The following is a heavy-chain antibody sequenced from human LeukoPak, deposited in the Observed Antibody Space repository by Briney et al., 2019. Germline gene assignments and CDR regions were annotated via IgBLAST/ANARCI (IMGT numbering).Heavy chain of an antibody. J-gene: IGHJ5*02. CDR3: ARTGGYCSGGSCYSGWFDP. CDR1: GVSISSLH. Sequence: PSETLSLTCTVPGVSISSLHWAWIRQPPGKGLEWIGYVYYSDNANNNPSLKSRVTISVDTSKNQFSLKLSSVTAADTAVYYCARTGGYCSGGSCYSGWFDPWGQGTLVTVSS. CDR2: VYYSDNA. V-gene: IGHV4-59*11. D-gene: IGHD2-15*01.